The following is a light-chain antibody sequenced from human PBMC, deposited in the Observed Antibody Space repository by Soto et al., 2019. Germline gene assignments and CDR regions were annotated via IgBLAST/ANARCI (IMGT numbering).Light chain of an antibody. CDR2: AAS. J-gene: IGKJ5*01. V-gene: IGKV1-12*01. CDR3: QQASSFPIT. CDR1: QGVSSW. Sequence: DIQMTQSPSSVSASVGDRVTITCRASQGVSSWLVWYQQKPGQAPKLLIYAASSLQSGIPSRFSGSGSGTDFTLIISSLQPEDFATYFCQQASSFPITFGQGTRLDIK.